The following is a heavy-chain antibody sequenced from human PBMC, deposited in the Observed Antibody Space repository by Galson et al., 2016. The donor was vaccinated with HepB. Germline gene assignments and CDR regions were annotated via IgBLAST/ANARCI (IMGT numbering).Heavy chain of an antibody. V-gene: IGHV3-53*01. Sequence: SLRLSCAVTGFTVRSNYVGWVRHGPEKGLEWVAIVYAGGNTKYADSVKGRFTISRDESENAMSLQMSNLMLEDTAVYYCLTYCTGGSCKVGHWGQGTLVTVSS. D-gene: IGHD2-8*02. CDR2: VYAGGNT. CDR3: LTYCTGGSCKVGH. CDR1: GFTVRSNY. J-gene: IGHJ4*02.